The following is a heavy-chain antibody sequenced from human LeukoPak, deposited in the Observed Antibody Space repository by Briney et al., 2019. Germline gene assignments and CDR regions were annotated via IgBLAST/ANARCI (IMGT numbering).Heavy chain of an antibody. D-gene: IGHD3-10*01. J-gene: IGHJ4*02. V-gene: IGHV3-21*01. CDR1: GFTFKSYS. CDR3: ARVDYYGSGNYYNDVDY. CDR2: ISSSSSYI. Sequence: PGGSLRLSCAASGFTFKSYSMNWVRQAPGKGLEWVSSISSSSSYIYYADSVKGRFTISRDNAKNSLYLQMNSLRAEDTALYYCARVDYYGSGNYYNDVDYWGQGTLVTVSS.